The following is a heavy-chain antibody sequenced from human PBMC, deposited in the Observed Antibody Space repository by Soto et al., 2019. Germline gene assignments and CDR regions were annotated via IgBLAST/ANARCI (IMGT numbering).Heavy chain of an antibody. Sequence: ASVKVSCKASGYTFTSYGISWVRQAPGQGLEWMGWISAYNGNTNYAQKLQGRVTMTTDTSTSTAYMELRSLRSDDTAVYYCAGDRDYYDSSGSNYWGKGTLVTVPS. J-gene: IGHJ4*02. CDR1: GYTFTSYG. CDR2: ISAYNGNT. D-gene: IGHD3-22*01. V-gene: IGHV1-18*01. CDR3: AGDRDYYDSSGSNY.